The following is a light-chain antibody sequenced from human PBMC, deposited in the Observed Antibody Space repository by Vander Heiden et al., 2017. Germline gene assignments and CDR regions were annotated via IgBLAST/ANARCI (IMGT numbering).Light chain of an antibody. CDR3: SSYTTSSTQV. CDR2: DVT. CDR1: SSDVGNENY. Sequence: QSALTQPASVSGSPGQSLTISCAGTSSDVGNENYASWYQQHPGKPPKLMICDVTHRPSGVSNRFSGAKSGNTASLTISGLQPEDEADYYCSSYTTSSTQVFGTGTKVTVL. J-gene: IGLJ1*01. V-gene: IGLV2-14*03.